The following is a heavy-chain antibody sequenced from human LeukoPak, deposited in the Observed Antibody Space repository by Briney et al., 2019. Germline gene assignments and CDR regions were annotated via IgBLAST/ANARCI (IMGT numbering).Heavy chain of an antibody. J-gene: IGHJ4*02. CDR1: GGSISSSSYY. CDR3: ARSLAVAPDDYFDY. CDR2: IYYSGST. Sequence: SETLSLTCTVSGGSISSSSYYWGWIRQPPGKGLEWIGSIYYSGSTYYNPSLKSRVTISVDTSKNQFSLKLSSVTAADTAVYYCARSLAVAPDDYFDYWGQGTLVTVSS. V-gene: IGHV4-39*01. D-gene: IGHD6-19*01.